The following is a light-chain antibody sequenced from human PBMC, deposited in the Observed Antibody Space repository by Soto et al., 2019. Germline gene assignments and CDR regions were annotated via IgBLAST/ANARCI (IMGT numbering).Light chain of an antibody. CDR2: DVS. J-gene: IGLJ1*01. CDR3: CSYAGTYTYV. CDR1: GSDVGGYNY. V-gene: IGLV2-11*01. Sequence: QSALTQPRSVSGSPGQSVTISCTGTGSDVGGYNYVSWYQHHPGKAPQLIIYDVSKRPSGVPDRFSGSKSRYTASLTISGLQTEDEADYYCCSYAGTYTYVFGTGTKLTVL.